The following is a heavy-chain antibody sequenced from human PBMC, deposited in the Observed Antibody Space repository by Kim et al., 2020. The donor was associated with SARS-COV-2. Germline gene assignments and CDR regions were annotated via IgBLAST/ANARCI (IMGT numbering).Heavy chain of an antibody. V-gene: IGHV3-15*01. CDR2: GGTT. CDR3: STGAYTDY. J-gene: IGHJ4*02. D-gene: IGHD2-2*02. Sequence: GGTTDYAAPVRGRFTVSRDDSENTVSLQMNSLKTEDTAMYYCSTGAYTDYWGQGTLVTVSS.